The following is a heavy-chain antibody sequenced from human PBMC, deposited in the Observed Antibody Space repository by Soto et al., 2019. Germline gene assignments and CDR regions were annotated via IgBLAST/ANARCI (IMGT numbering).Heavy chain of an antibody. Sequence: EGQLVESGGDLVKPGGSLRLSCAASGFTFSNAWMNWVRQAPGKGLEWVGRIKSKIDGGTTDYAAPVKGRFTISRDDSKNTLHLQMNSLKTEDTAVYYCWYCSGYFGDVWGQGTTVTVPS. CDR3: WYCSGYFGDV. CDR1: GFTFSNAW. J-gene: IGHJ6*02. V-gene: IGHV3-15*07. D-gene: IGHD6-19*01. CDR2: IKSKIDGGTT.